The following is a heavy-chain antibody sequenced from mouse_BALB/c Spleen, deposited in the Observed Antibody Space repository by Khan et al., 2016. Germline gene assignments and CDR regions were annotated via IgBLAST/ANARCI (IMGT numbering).Heavy chain of an antibody. CDR3: ARGDY. CDR1: GFTFSRFG. V-gene: IGHV5-17*02. CDR2: ISSGSSTI. J-gene: IGHJ2*01. Sequence: EVELVESGGGLVQPGGSRKLSCAASGFTFSRFGMHWVRQTPEKGLEWVAYISSGSSTIYYADTLKGRFTISRDNPKNALFLQMTRLRSEDTAMYYGARGDYWGQGTTLTVSA.